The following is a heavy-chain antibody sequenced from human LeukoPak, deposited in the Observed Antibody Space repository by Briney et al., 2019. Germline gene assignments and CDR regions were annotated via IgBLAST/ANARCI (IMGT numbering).Heavy chain of an antibody. V-gene: IGHV3-53*01. J-gene: IGHJ5*02. CDR3: ASYFGRS. CDR2: IYSDGST. D-gene: IGHD3-10*01. CDR1: GFIVSSNF. Sequence: PGGSLSLSCAASGFIVSSNFMMWVRQAPGKGLDWVSFIYSDGSTYYADSVKGRFTISRDNSKNTLYLQMNNLRAEDTALYYCASYFGRSWGQGTLVTVSS.